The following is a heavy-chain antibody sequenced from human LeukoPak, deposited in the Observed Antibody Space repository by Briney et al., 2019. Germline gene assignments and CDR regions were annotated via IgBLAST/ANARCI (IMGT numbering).Heavy chain of an antibody. CDR3: ARLEYYYDTTTDAFDI. CDR1: GYTFTSYD. Sequence: ASVKVSCKASGYTFTSYDINWVRQATGQGLEWMGWMNPNSGNTGYAQKLQSRVTMTTDTSTSTAYMELRSLRSDDTAVYYCARLEYYYDTTTDAFDIWGQGTMVTVSS. V-gene: IGHV1-8*01. CDR2: MNPNSGNT. D-gene: IGHD3-22*01. J-gene: IGHJ3*02.